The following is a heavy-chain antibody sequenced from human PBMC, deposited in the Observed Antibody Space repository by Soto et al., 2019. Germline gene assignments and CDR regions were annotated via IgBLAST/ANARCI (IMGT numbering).Heavy chain of an antibody. CDR2: IIPIFGTA. Sequence: ASVKVSCKASGGTFSSYAISWVRQAPGQGLEWMGGIIPIFGTANYAQKFQGRVTITADESTSTAYMELSSLRSEDTAVYYCASPALPAAIGHTNYYYYGMDVWGQWTRVTVSS. D-gene: IGHD2-2*02. V-gene: IGHV1-69*13. CDR1: GGTFSSYA. CDR3: ASPALPAAIGHTNYYYYGMDV. J-gene: IGHJ6*02.